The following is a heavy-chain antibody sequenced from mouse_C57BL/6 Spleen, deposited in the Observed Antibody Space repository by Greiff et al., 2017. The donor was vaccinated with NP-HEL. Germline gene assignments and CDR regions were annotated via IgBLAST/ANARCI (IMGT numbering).Heavy chain of an antibody. J-gene: IGHJ3*01. Sequence: QVQLQQSGPGLVQPSQSLSITCTVSGFSLTSYGVHWVRQSPGKGLEWLGVIWSGGSTDYNAAFISRLSISKDNSKSKVFFKMNSLQADDTAIYYCARNAYDYEAWFAYWGQGTLVTVSA. D-gene: IGHD2-4*01. V-gene: IGHV2-2*01. CDR3: ARNAYDYEAWFAY. CDR2: IWSGGST. CDR1: GFSLTSYG.